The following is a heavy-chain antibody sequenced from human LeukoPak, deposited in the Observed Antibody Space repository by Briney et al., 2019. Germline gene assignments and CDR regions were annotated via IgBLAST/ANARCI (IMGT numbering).Heavy chain of an antibody. CDR1: VCTFSSYA. Sequence: GASVKVSCKASVCTFSSYAISWVRQARGQGLEWMGGIIPIFGTANYAQKFQGRVTITADESTSTAYMELSSLRSEDTAVYYCAREGDGYNYYFDYWGQGTLVTVSS. CDR2: IIPIFGTA. D-gene: IGHD5-24*01. V-gene: IGHV1-69*01. CDR3: AREGDGYNYYFDY. J-gene: IGHJ4*02.